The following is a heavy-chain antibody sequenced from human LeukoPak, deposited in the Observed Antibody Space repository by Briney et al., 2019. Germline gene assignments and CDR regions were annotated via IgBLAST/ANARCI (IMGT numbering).Heavy chain of an antibody. V-gene: IGHV4-39*01. CDR3: ARQLNY. J-gene: IGHJ4*02. CDR1: GGSFSSYY. Sequence: SETLSLTCAVYGGSFSSYYWGWIRQPPGKGLEWIGSIYYSGSTYYNPSLKSRVTISVDTSKNQFSLKLSSVTAADTAVYYCARQLNYWGQGTLVTVSS. CDR2: IYYSGST.